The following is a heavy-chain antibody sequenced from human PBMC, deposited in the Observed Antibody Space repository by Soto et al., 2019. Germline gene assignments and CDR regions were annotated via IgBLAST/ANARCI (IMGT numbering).Heavy chain of an antibody. CDR2: IYHSGST. V-gene: IGHV4-30-2*01. D-gene: IGHD1-26*01. CDR3: ARVSGSYYYGMDV. J-gene: IGHJ6*02. Sequence: SETLSLTWAVSGGSISSGGYSWSWIRQPPGKGLEWIGYIYHSGSTYYNPSLKSRVTISVDKSKNQFSLKLSSVIAADTAVYYCARVSGSYYYGMDVWGQGTTVTV. CDR1: GGSISSGGYS.